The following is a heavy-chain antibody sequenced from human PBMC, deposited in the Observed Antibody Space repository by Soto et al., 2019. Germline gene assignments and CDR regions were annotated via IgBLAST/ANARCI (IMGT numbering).Heavy chain of an antibody. CDR3: ATDYYFDY. CDR2: ITGSGGGT. V-gene: IGHV3-23*01. CDR1: GFTFSTYA. Sequence: ESVGGLVQPGGSLRLSCAASGFTFSTYAMTWVRQAPGKGLEWVSLITGSGGGTYYADSVKGRFTISRDNSKNTLYLQMNSLRAEDTAVYYCATDYYFDYWGQGTLVTVSS. J-gene: IGHJ4*02.